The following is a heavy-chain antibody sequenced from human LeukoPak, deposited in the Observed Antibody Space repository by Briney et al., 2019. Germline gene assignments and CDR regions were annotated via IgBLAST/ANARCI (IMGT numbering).Heavy chain of an antibody. Sequence: GASVKVSCKASGGTFSSYAISWVRQAPGQGLEWMGRIIPILGIANYAQKFQGRVTITADKSTSTAYMELSSLRSEDTAVYYCARDDCSGGSCYYPGYWGQGTLVTVSS. CDR3: ARDDCSGGSCYYPGY. V-gene: IGHV1-69*04. D-gene: IGHD2-15*01. CDR1: GGTFSSYA. J-gene: IGHJ4*02. CDR2: IIPILGIA.